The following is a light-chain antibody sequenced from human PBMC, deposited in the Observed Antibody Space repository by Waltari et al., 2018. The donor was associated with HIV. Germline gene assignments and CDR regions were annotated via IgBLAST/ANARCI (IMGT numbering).Light chain of an antibody. J-gene: IGKJ3*01. CDR3: QAYGSAPCT. V-gene: IGKV3-20*01. Sequence: VLRQSPGTLSLSPGETPTLSFTASQTIEHIYLAWFHQRPGQAPRRRVSGASNRDTDIPERVSGIGSGTDVTHTIWALEPEDYAVYGGQAYGSAPCTLGPGTKIEIK. CDR1: QTIEHIY. CDR2: GAS.